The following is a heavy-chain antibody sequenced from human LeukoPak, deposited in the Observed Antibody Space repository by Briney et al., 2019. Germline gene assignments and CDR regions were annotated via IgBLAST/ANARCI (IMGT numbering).Heavy chain of an antibody. CDR3: ARAVGATGVAFDP. D-gene: IGHD1-26*01. Sequence: GGSLRLSCAASGFTVSTNYMSWVRQAPGQGLEWVSVIYSGGSTYYANSVKGRFTISRDNSKNTLYLQMNSLRAEDTAVYYCARAVGATGVAFDPWGQGTLVTVSS. V-gene: IGHV3-66*01. CDR1: GFTVSTNY. CDR2: IYSGGST. J-gene: IGHJ5*02.